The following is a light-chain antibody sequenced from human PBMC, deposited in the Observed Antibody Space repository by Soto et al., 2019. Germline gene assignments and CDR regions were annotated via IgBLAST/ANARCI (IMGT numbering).Light chain of an antibody. V-gene: IGKV1-39*01. CDR2: SAS. J-gene: IGKJ2*03. Sequence: DIQMTQSPSSLSASIGDKVTITCRASQDINVCLNWYQQKPGEVPKLLIYSASTLHSGVPSRFTGSGSETDFTLTIRSLQPEDFATYYCQHGYVAPYSFGQGTKV. CDR3: QHGYVAPYS. CDR1: QDINVC.